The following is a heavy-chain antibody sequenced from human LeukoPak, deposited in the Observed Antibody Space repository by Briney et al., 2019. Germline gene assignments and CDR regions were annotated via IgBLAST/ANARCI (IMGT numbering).Heavy chain of an antibody. CDR1: GYSISSGYY. J-gene: IGHJ5*02. D-gene: IGHD3-3*01. CDR2: IYHSGST. CDR3: ARERRLIDFWSGYPPHNNWFDP. V-gene: IGHV4-38-2*02. Sequence: SETLSLTCTVSGYSISSGYYWGWIRQPPGKGLEWIGSIYHSGSTYYNPSLKSRVTISVDTSKNQFSLKLGSVTAADTAVYYCARERRLIDFWSGYPPHNNWFDPWGQGTLVTVSS.